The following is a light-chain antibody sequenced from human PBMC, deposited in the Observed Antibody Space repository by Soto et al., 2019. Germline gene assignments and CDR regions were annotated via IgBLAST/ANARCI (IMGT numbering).Light chain of an antibody. Sequence: EIVLTQSPATLSLSPGERATLSCRTSQSVSKYFAWYQQKPGRAPSLLIYDASSRATGIPARVIGSGSGTHFTLTISSLEPEDFAIYYCQQRSNWPITFCQGTRLEIK. CDR2: DAS. V-gene: IGKV3-11*01. CDR1: QSVSKY. CDR3: QQRSNWPIT. J-gene: IGKJ5*01.